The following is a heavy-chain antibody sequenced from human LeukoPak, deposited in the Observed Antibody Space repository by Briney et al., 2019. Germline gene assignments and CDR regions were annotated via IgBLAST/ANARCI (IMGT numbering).Heavy chain of an antibody. CDR2: MNPNSGNT. Sequence: ASVKVSSKASGYTFTRYDINSVRQATGQGLEWMGWMNPNSGNTGYAQKFQGRVTSISNASISTAYMELRSLILEDTGGYFRTRGSSSVGDLDYWCEGTKVTVSS. CDR1: GYTFTRYD. V-gene: IGHV1-8*03. J-gene: IGHJ4*02. D-gene: IGHD6-19*01. CDR3: TRGSSSVGDLDY.